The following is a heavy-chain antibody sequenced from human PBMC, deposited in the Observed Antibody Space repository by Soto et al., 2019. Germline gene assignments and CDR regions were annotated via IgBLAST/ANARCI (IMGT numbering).Heavy chain of an antibody. CDR2: FDPEDGET. J-gene: IGHJ5*02. D-gene: IGHD6-19*01. Sequence: ASVKVSCKVSGYTLTELSMHWVRQAPGKGLEWMGGFDPEDGETIYAQKFQGRVTMTEDTSTDTAYMELSSLRSEDTAVYYCAAGGVAGTEIYNWFDPWGQGTLVTVSS. CDR1: GYTLTELS. CDR3: AAGGVAGTEIYNWFDP. V-gene: IGHV1-24*01.